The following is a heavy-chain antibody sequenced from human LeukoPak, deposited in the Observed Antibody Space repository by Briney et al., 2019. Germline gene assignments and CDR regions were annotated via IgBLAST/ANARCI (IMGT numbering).Heavy chain of an antibody. CDR2: INHSGST. Sequence: SETPSLTCAVYGGSFSGYYWSWIRQPPGKGLEWIGEINHSGSTNYNPSLKSRVTISVDTSKNQFSLKLSSVTAADTAVYYCARVGGWGGWPLTYYYYGMDVWGEGTTVTVSS. D-gene: IGHD3-16*01. CDR3: ARVGGWGGWPLTYYYYGMDV. V-gene: IGHV4-34*01. J-gene: IGHJ6*04. CDR1: GGSFSGYY.